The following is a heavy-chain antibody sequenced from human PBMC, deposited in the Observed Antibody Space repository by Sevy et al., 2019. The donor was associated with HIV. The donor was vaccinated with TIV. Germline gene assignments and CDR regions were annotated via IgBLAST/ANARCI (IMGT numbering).Heavy chain of an antibody. CDR3: AREGYGDFDFDY. J-gene: IGHJ4*02. CDR1: GFTFSSYA. V-gene: IGHV3-30-3*01. D-gene: IGHD4-17*01. CDR2: ISYDGSNK. Sequence: GGSLRLSCAASGFTFSSYAMHWVRQAPGKGLEWVAVISYDGSNKHYADSVKGRFTISRDNSKNTLYLQMNSLRAEDTAVYYCAREGYGDFDFDYWGQGTLVTVSS.